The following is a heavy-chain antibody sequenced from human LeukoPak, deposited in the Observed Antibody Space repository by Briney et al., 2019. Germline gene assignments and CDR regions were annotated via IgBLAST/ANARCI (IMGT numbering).Heavy chain of an antibody. CDR1: GGSISSYY. Sequence: SETLSLTCTVSGGSISSYYWSWIRQPPGKGLEWIGYIYYSGGTNYNPSLKSRVTISVDTSENQFSLKLSSVTAADTAVYYCARGIIPFRKPFDYWGQGTLVTVSS. J-gene: IGHJ4*02. V-gene: IGHV4-59*01. CDR2: IYYSGGT. CDR3: ARGIIPFRKPFDY. D-gene: IGHD2-15*01.